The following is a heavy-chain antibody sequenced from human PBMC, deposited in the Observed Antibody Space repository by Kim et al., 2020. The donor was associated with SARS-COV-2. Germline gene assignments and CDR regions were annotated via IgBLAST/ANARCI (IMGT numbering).Heavy chain of an antibody. Sequence: VSVKSRITINPDTSKNQFSLQLNSVTPEDTAVYYCARVHAQWPSSGAFDIWGQGTMVTVSS. CDR3: ARVHAQWPSSGAFDI. J-gene: IGHJ3*02. V-gene: IGHV6-1*01. D-gene: IGHD6-19*01.